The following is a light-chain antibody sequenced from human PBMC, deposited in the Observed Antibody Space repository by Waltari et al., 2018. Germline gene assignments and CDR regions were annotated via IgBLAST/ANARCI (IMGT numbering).Light chain of an antibody. CDR3: AAWDDSLNGLYV. CDR2: TNN. V-gene: IGLV1-44*01. J-gene: IGLJ1*01. Sequence: QSVLTQPPSASGTPGQRVTISCSGSSSNIGSNTVNWYQQLPGTAPKLLIYTNNQRPSGVPDRFSCYKSGTSASLAISGLQSEDEADYYCAAWDDSLNGLYVFGTGTKVTVL. CDR1: SSNIGSNT.